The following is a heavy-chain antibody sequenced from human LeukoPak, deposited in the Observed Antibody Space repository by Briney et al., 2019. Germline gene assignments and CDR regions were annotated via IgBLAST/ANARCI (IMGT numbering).Heavy chain of an antibody. V-gene: IGHV1-46*01. CDR2: INPTVGST. CDR3: ARGRVRAVASSFDF. D-gene: IGHD6-19*01. Sequence: ASVKVSCKASGYTFTGYYMHWVRQAPGQGLQWMGVINPTVGSTTYARKFQGRISMTRDTSTSTVYMELSSLTSKDTALYYCARGRVRAVASSFDFWGQGTLVTISS. CDR1: GYTFTGYY. J-gene: IGHJ4*02.